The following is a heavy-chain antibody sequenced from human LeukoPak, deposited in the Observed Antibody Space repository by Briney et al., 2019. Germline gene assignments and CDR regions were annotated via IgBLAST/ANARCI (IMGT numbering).Heavy chain of an antibody. J-gene: IGHJ3*02. CDR2: INPNTGGR. CDR3: ARGALGYGADLFDI. D-gene: IGHD4-17*01. V-gene: IGHV1-2*02. Sequence: GASVKVSCKTSGYTFTDYYFHWVRQAPGHRLEWMGWINPNTGGRGYAQKFQGRVTMTRDTSISAAYMELSSLRSDDTAVYYCARGALGYGADLFDIWGQGTMVTVSS. CDR1: GYTFTDYY.